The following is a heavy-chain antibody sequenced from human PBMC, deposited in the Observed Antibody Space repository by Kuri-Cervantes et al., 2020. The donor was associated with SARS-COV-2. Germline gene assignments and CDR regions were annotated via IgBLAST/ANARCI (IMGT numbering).Heavy chain of an antibody. V-gene: IGHV3-74*01. D-gene: IGHD3-9*01. Sequence: GESLKISCTVSGGSISSSSYYWGWVRQAPGKGLVWVSRINSDGSSTSYADSVKGRFTISRDNAKNTLYLQMNSLRAEDTAVYYCARDRTILDYFDYWGQGTLVTVSS. CDR2: INSDGSST. J-gene: IGHJ4*02. CDR3: ARDRTILDYFDY. CDR1: GGSISSSSYY.